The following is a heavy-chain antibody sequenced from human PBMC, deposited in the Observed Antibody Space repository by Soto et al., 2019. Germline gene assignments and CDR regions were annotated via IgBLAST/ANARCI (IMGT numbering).Heavy chain of an antibody. D-gene: IGHD4-17*01. CDR1: GFTFSSYA. Sequence: EVQLLESGGGLVQPGGSLRLSCAASGFTFSSYAMSWVRQAPGKGLEWVSAISGSGGSTYYADSVKGRFTISRDNSKNTPYLQMNSLKAEDTAVYYWAKEPPPVTTDPWLGGGDYWGKGTLVTVSS. J-gene: IGHJ4*02. CDR2: ISGSGGST. CDR3: AKEPPPVTTDPWLGGGDY. V-gene: IGHV3-23*01.